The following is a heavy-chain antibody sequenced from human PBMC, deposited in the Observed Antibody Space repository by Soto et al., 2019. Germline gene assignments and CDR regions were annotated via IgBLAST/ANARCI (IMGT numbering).Heavy chain of an antibody. CDR3: AAASYDFWSGSPLYGMYV. D-gene: IGHD3-3*01. CDR1: GYTFTGYY. V-gene: IGHV1-2*04. CDR2: INPNSGGT. Sequence: ASVKVSCKASGYTFTGYYMHWVRQAPGQGLEWMGWINPNSGGTNYAQKFQGWVTMTRDTSISTAYMELSRLRSDDTAVYYCAAASYDFWSGSPLYGMYVWGQGTTVTVSS. J-gene: IGHJ6*02.